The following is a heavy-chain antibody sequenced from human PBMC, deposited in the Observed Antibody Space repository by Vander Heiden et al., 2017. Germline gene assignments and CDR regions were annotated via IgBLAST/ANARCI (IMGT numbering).Heavy chain of an antibody. CDR3: ARGVRGLRH. Sequence: GFNFSRHGMVWVRQALVKVLEWVAVIYYDGTNKNYADSVKGRFTISRNNSKNTMYLQMNSLRVEDTAVYYCARGVRGLRHWGQGTLVTVSS. D-gene: IGHD3-10*02. J-gene: IGHJ4*02. CDR2: IYYDGTNK. V-gene: IGHV3-33*01. CDR1: GFNFSRHG.